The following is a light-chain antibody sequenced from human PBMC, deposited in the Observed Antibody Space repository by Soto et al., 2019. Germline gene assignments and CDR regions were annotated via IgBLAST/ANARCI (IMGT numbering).Light chain of an antibody. Sequence: EIVLTQSPGTLSLSPGERATLSCRASQSVSSSYLAWYQQKPGQAPRLLIYGASTRAAGIPDRFSGSGSVTAFSLTISRLEPEDFAVYYCQQYGSSPGTFGPGTKVEIK. CDR3: QQYGSSPGT. CDR1: QSVSSSY. V-gene: IGKV3-20*01. CDR2: GAS. J-gene: IGKJ1*01.